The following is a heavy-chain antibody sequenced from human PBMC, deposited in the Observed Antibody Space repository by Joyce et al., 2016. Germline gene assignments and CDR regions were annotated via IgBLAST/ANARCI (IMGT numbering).Heavy chain of an antibody. J-gene: IGHJ6*03. V-gene: IGHV3-74*01. CDR3: AGGVGDTYSFFYYMDV. CDR2: IGGNVTPR. CDR1: GFSMRKSW. D-gene: IGHD2-15*01. Sequence: EVQVAESGGGLVQPGGSLRLTCVASGFSMRKSWMHWVRQAPGKGLVWVSRIGGNVTPRNCADPVEGRFTISRDDAKNTMTLQMNSLRAEDTAVYYCAGGVGDTYSFFYYMDVCGKGTRVTVSS.